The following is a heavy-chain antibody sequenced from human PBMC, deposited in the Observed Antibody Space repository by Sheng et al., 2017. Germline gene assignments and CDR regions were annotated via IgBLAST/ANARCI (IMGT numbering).Heavy chain of an antibody. Sequence: QVQLVQSGAEVKKPGSSVKVSCKASGHTFSTYSISWVRQAPGQGLEWMGRIIPIVGMPNYAQKFQGRLTITADKSTSTAYMTLHSLTSGDTAVYYCARDSGKIDWGQGTLVSVSS. D-gene: IGHD3-22*01. J-gene: IGHJ4*02. V-gene: IGHV1-69*08. CDR3: ARDSGKID. CDR2: IIPIVGMP. CDR1: GHTFSTYS.